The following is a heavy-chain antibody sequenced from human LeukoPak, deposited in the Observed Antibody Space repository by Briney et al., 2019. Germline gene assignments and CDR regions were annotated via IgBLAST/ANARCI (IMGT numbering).Heavy chain of an antibody. Sequence: GGSLRLSCAASGFTFDDYAMHWVRQAPGKGLEWVSGISWNSGSIGYADSVKGRFTISRDNAKNSLYLQMNSLRAEDTALYYCAKGLSSIAAILDYWGQGTLVTVSP. J-gene: IGHJ4*02. CDR2: ISWNSGSI. D-gene: IGHD6-6*01. V-gene: IGHV3-9*01. CDR3: AKGLSSIAAILDY. CDR1: GFTFDDYA.